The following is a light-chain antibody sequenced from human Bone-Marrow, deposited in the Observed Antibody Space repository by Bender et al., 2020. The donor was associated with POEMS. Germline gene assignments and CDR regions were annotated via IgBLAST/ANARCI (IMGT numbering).Light chain of an antibody. CDR2: EVN. CDR1: SSDVGTYDL. CDR3: CSFAGSSPFAYV. J-gene: IGLJ1*01. V-gene: IGLV2-23*02. Sequence: QSALTQPLSVSGSPGQSVTISCTGTSSDVGTYDLVSWYQHHPGKAPKLMIYEVNKRPSGVSNRFSGSKSGNTASLTISGLQAEDETDYYCCSFAGSSPFAYVFGTGTRVTVL.